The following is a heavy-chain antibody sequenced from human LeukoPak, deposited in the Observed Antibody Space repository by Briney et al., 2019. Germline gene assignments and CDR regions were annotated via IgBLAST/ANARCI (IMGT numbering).Heavy chain of an antibody. CDR2: IYSSGTT. Sequence: GGSLTLSCAASGFSVSSNYRSWVRQAPGKGLEWVSVIYSSGTTYYADSVKGRFTISRDNSKNTLYLQMNGLRAEDTTVYYCAREVPLDYGALDVWGQGTTVTVSS. CDR1: GFSVSSNY. CDR3: AREVPLDYGALDV. V-gene: IGHV3-53*01. D-gene: IGHD4-17*01. J-gene: IGHJ6*02.